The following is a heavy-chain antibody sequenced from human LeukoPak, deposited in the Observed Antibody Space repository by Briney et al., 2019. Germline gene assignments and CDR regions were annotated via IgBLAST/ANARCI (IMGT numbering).Heavy chain of an antibody. V-gene: IGHV1-2*02. Sequence: ASVKVSCKASGYTFTGYYMHWVRQAPGQGLEWMGWINPNSGGTNYAQKFQGRVTMTRDTSISTAYMELSRLRSDDTAVYYCARGSWTLGYCSGGSCPYDAFDIWGQGTMVTVSS. D-gene: IGHD2-15*01. CDR1: GYTFTGYY. J-gene: IGHJ3*02. CDR3: ARGSWTLGYCSGGSCPYDAFDI. CDR2: INPNSGGT.